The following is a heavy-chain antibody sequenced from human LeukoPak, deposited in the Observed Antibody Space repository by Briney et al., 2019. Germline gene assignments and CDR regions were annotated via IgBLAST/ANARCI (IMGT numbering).Heavy chain of an antibody. J-gene: IGHJ4*02. CDR3: ARVSVGATIDY. V-gene: IGHV3-30-3*01. D-gene: IGHD1-26*01. CDR2: ISYDGSNK. CDR1: GFTFSSYA. Sequence: PGRSLRLSCAASGFTFSSYAMHWVRQAPGKGLEWVAVISYDGSNKYYADSVKGRFTISRDNSKNTLYLQMNSLRAEDTAVYYCARVSVGATIDYWGQGTLVTVSS.